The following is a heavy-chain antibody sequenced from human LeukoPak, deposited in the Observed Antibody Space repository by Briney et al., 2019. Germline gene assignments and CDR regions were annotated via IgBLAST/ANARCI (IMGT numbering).Heavy chain of an antibody. D-gene: IGHD3-3*01. CDR2: IKLDGSGK. Sequence: GGSLRLSCVASGFTFGKYWMSWVREAPGKGLEWVANIKLDGSGKNYVDSVKGRFTISRDNTKNSLYLQMNSLRVEDTAVFYCARDQYDTWSRRGNFDSWGQGTLVIVSS. CDR1: GFTFGKYW. J-gene: IGHJ4*02. CDR3: ARDQYDTWSRRGNFDS. V-gene: IGHV3-7*03.